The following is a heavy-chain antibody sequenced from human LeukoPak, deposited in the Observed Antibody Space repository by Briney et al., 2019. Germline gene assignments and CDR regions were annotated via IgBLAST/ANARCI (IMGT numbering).Heavy chain of an antibody. J-gene: IGHJ3*02. CDR2: ISSRGSTI. CDR3: ARVRTDHAFDI. V-gene: IGHV3-11*01. Sequence: PGGSLRLSCAASGFTFSDYYMSWIRQAPGKGLEWVSYISSRGSTIYYPDSVKGRFTISRDNAKNSLYLQMNSLRAEDTAVYYCARVRTDHAFDIWGQGTMVTVSS. CDR1: GFTFSDYY.